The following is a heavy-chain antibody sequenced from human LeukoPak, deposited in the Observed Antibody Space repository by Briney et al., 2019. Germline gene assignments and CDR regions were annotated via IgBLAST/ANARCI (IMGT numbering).Heavy chain of an antibody. CDR3: AREETRSSGWLYYFDY. V-gene: IGHV1-24*01. J-gene: IGHJ4*02. CDR2: FDPEDGET. CDR1: GYTLTELS. D-gene: IGHD6-19*01. Sequence: ASVKVSCKVSGYTLTELSMHWVRQAPGKGLEWMGGFDPEDGETIYAQKFQGRVTMTEDTSTDTAYMELSSLRSEDMAVYYCAREETRSSGWLYYFDYWGQGTLVTVSS.